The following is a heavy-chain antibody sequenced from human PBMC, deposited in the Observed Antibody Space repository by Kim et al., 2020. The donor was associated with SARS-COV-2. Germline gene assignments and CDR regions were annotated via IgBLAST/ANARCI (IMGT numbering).Heavy chain of an antibody. D-gene: IGHD3-22*01. CDR3: AREEYYDSSGGAFDI. V-gene: IGHV6-1*01. Sequence: VSVKSRLTINPDTSKNQFSLQLNSVTPEDTAVYYCAREEYYDSSGGAFDIWCQGTMVTVSS. J-gene: IGHJ3*02.